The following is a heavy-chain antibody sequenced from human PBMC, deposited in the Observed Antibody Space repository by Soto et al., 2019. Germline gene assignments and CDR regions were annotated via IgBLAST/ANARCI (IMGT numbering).Heavy chain of an antibody. CDR1: GGSISSGGYY. Sequence: PSETLSLTCTVSGGSISSGGYYWSWIRQHPGKGLEWNGYTDDCGATYNNTSIMTRVTLTVDTYKQQNSLKVTSVAADYSAVYYGPRDPAQVENRFDLWGQGTLVTVSS. CDR3: PRDPAQVENRFDL. CDR2: TDDCGAT. D-gene: IGHD1-1*01. J-gene: IGHJ5*02. V-gene: IGHV4-31*03.